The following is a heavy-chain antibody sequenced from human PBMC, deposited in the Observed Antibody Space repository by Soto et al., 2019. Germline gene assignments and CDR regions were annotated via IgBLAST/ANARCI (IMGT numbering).Heavy chain of an antibody. Sequence: SYTLSLTCTVSGDSNSKSYWSLIRQSPGKELEWIGFIFHNGRSLDYNPSFKSRATISIDTSTNQFSLQLNSVTAADTAIYYCARYSSASCHPEYCFEYWGKGTQVTVS. CDR1: GDSNSKSY. D-gene: IGHD2-2*01. CDR3: ARYSSASCHPEYCFEY. J-gene: IGHJ4*02. V-gene: IGHV4-59*01. CDR2: IFHNGRS.